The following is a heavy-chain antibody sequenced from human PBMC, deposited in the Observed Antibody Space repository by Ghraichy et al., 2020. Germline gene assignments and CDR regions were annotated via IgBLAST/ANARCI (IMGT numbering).Heavy chain of an antibody. D-gene: IGHD3-3*01. J-gene: IGHJ3*02. CDR1: GGSISSGGYS. CDR3: ARGSLRSYAFDI. V-gene: IGHV4-30-4*07. CDR2: IYYSGST. Sequence: SCAVSGGSISSGGYSWSWIRQPPGKGLEWIGYIYYSGSTYYNPSLKSRVTISVDTSKNQFSLKLSSVTAADTAVYYCARGSLRSYAFDIWGQGTMVTVSS.